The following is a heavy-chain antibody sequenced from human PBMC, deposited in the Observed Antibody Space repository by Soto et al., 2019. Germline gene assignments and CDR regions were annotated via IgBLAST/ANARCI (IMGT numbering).Heavy chain of an antibody. D-gene: IGHD3-10*01. CDR1: GYIFTDYY. CDR3: AREGYYGSGSADY. V-gene: IGHV1-2*06. Sequence: ASVKVSCKASGYIFTDYYMHWVRQAPGQELGWMGRINPNSGGTNYAQKFQGRVTMTRDTSISTAYTELSSLRSDDTAVYYCAREGYYGSGSADYWGQGTLVTVSS. CDR2: INPNSGGT. J-gene: IGHJ4*02.